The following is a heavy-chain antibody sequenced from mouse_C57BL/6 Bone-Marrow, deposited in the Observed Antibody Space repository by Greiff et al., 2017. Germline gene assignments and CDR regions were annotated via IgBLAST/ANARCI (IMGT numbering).Heavy chain of an antibody. V-gene: IGHV1-59*01. CDR2: IDPSDSYT. CDR1: GYTFTSYW. J-gene: IGHJ3*01. CDR3: ASASGTWFDD. Sequence: QVQLQQPGAELVRPGTSVKLSCRASGYTFTSYWMHWVKQRHGQGLEGIGVIDPSDSYTNYNQKFKGKETLHVEKSSSTAYMQLISLTSEDAGVDYCASASGTWFDDGGKGTLVTVSA. D-gene: IGHD6-1*01.